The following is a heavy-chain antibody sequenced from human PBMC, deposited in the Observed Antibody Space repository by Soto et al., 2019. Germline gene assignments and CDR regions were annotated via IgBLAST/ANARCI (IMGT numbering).Heavy chain of an antibody. Sequence: SVKVSCKASGGTFSSYAISWVRQAPGQGLEWMGGIIPIFGTANYAQKFQGRVTITADKSTSTAYMELSSLRSEDTAVYYCARASYDFWSATSYYYYYYGMDAWGQGTTVTVSS. CDR2: IIPIFGTA. V-gene: IGHV1-69*06. CDR3: ARASYDFWSATSYYYYYYGMDA. CDR1: GGTFSSYA. J-gene: IGHJ6*02. D-gene: IGHD3-3*01.